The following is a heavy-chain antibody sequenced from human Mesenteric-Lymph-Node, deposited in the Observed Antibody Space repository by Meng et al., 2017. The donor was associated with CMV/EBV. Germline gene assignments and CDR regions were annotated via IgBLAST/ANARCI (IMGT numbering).Heavy chain of an antibody. CDR3: ARALRNYDFWSGLTNYYGMDV. CDR2: ISESDNTI. Sequence: GESLKISCVASGFTFSGYEMNWVRQAPGKGLEWVSYISESDNTIFYGDSVRGRFTVSRDNAKNSLYLQMNSLRGEDTAVYYCARALRNYDFWSGLTNYYGMDVWGQGTTVTVSS. V-gene: IGHV3-48*03. D-gene: IGHD3-3*01. CDR1: GFTFSGYE. J-gene: IGHJ6*02.